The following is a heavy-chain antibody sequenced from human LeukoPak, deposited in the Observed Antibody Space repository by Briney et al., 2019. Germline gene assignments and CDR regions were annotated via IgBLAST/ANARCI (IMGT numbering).Heavy chain of an antibody. V-gene: IGHV3-23*01. D-gene: IGHD3-22*01. CDR2: ITGSGDYT. CDR1: GFTFIGYA. CDR3: AKDGLYYDGSARVYYFGY. Sequence: GGSLSLSCAASGFTFIGYALTWVRQAPGKGLEWVSSITGSGDYTYYIDSVKGRFTITIDNSKNILYMQMNSLRGEDTALYYCAKDGLYYDGSARVYYFGYWGQVTLVAVSS. J-gene: IGHJ4*02.